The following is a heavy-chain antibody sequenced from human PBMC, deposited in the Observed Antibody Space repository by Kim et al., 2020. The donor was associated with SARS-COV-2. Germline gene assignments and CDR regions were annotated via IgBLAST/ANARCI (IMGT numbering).Heavy chain of an antibody. J-gene: IGHJ4*02. CDR2: ISGSGGST. CDR1: GFTFSSYA. CDR3: AKDSLYYDILTGDY. D-gene: IGHD3-9*01. V-gene: IGHV3-23*01. Sequence: GGSLRLSCAASGFTFSSYAMSWVRQAPGKGLEWVSAISGSGGSTYYADSVKGRFTISRDNSKNTLYLQMNSLRAEDTAVYYCAKDSLYYDILTGDYWGQGTLVTVSS.